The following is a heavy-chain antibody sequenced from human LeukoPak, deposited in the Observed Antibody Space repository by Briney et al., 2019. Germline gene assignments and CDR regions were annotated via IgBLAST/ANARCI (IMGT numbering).Heavy chain of an antibody. CDR3: AKSGDISSGWYGPTEYFQH. CDR1: GYTFTSYG. J-gene: IGHJ1*01. D-gene: IGHD6-19*01. V-gene: IGHV1-18*01. Sequence: ASVKVSCKASGYTFTSYGISWVRQAPGQGLEWMGWISAYNGNTKYAQKLQGRVTMTTDTSTSTAYMELRSLRSDDTAVYYCAKSGDISSGWYGPTEYFQHWGQGTLVTVSS. CDR2: ISAYNGNT.